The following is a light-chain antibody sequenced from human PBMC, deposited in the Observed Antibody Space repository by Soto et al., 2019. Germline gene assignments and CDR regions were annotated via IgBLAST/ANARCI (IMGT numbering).Light chain of an antibody. J-gene: IGLJ1*01. CDR3: SSHSATSHYV. V-gene: IGLV2-14*01. CDR2: EVS. Sequence: QSVQSQPASVSGSPGQSITISCTGTSNDVGGYNYVSWYQQQPGKAPKLIIYEVSHRPSGISNRFSGSKSGNTASLTISGLHVEEEADYYCSSHSATSHYVFGTGTKVTVL. CDR1: SNDVGGYNY.